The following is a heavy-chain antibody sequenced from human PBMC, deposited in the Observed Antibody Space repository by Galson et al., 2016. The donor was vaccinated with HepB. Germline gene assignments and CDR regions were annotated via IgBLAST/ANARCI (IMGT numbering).Heavy chain of an antibody. V-gene: IGHV4-39*01. CDR3: ARLRMGGSLPFDY. J-gene: IGHJ4*02. Sequence: SETLSLTCTISGGSISSSSYYWGWIRQPPGKGLEWIGSIFYTGNTYYNPSLKSRVTISVDTSKNQFFLKVNSVIAEDTAVYFCARLRMGGSLPFDYWGQGTLVTISS. D-gene: IGHD1-26*01. CDR2: IFYTGNT. CDR1: GGSISSSSYY.